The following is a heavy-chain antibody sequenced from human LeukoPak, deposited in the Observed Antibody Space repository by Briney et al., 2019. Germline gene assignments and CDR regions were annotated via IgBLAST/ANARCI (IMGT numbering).Heavy chain of an antibody. D-gene: IGHD5-18*01. J-gene: IGHJ6*03. CDR2: INHSGST. CDR3: ASRSYGYATYYYYMDV. V-gene: IGHV4-34*01. CDR1: GGSFSGYY. Sequence: SETLSPTCAVYGGSFSGYYWSWIRQPPGKGLEWIGEINHSGSTNYNPSLKSRVTISVDTSKNQFSLKLSSVTAADTAVYYCASRSYGYATYYYYMDVWGKGTTVTVSS.